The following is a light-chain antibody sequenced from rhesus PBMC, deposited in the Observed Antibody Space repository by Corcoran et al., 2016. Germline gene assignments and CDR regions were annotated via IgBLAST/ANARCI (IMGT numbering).Light chain of an antibody. Sequence: QSAPTQPPSVSGSPGQSVTISCTGTSSDVGGYNYVSWYQQHTGKAPKLMIYEVSKRPSGVSDRFSGSKSGNTASLTISGLQAEDEADYYCCSYTTSSTFVFGSGTKLTVL. CDR1: SSDVGGYNY. V-gene: IGLV2S7*01. J-gene: IGLJ6*01. CDR3: CSYTTSSTFV. CDR2: EVS.